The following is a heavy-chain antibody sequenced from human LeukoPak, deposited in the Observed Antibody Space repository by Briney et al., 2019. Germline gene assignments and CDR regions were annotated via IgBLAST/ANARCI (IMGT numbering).Heavy chain of an antibody. CDR1: GFTFSSYA. Sequence: GSLRLSCAASGFTFSSYAISWVRQAPGKGLEWVSAISGSGGSTYYADSVKGRFTISRNNSKNTLYLQMNSLRAEDTAVYYCWGSGPNISGKNDYWGQGTLVTVSS. J-gene: IGHJ4*02. D-gene: IGHD3-10*01. CDR3: WGSGPNISGKNDY. CDR2: ISGSGGST. V-gene: IGHV3-23*01.